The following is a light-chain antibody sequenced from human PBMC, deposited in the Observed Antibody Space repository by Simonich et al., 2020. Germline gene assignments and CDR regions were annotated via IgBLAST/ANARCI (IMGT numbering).Light chain of an antibody. Sequence: QSVLTPPPSASGTPGQRVTISCSGSSSTIGSNYVYWYQQLPGTAPKLLIYRKNQRPSGVPDRFTGSKSGTSASLAISGLRSEDEADYYCAAWDDSLSGPVFGGGTKLTVL. CDR3: AAWDDSLSGPV. V-gene: IGLV1-47*01. J-gene: IGLJ3*02. CDR2: RKN. CDR1: SSTIGSNY.